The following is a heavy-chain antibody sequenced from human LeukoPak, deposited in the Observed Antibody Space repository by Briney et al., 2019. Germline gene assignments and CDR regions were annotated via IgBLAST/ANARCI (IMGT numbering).Heavy chain of an antibody. CDR2: IGTGGDT. J-gene: IGHJ4*02. V-gene: IGHV3-13*01. CDR3: AGPLTTVTT. CDR1: GFTFSNYD. Sequence: GGSLRLSCAASGFTFSNYDMHWVRQATGKGLEWVSAIGTGGDTYYEGSVKGRFTISRENAKNSLYLQMNSLRVEDTAVYYCAGPLTTVTTWGQGTLVTVSS. D-gene: IGHD4-17*01.